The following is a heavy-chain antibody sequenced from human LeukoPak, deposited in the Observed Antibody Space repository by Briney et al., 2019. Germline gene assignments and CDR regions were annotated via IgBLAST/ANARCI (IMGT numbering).Heavy chain of an antibody. CDR3: ARGGPTTVTTYKMGY. CDR2: IWYDGSNK. J-gene: IGHJ4*02. D-gene: IGHD4-17*01. CDR1: GFTFSSYG. Sequence: GGSLRLSRAASGFTFSSYGMHWVRQAPGKGLEWVAVIWYDGSNKYYADSVKGRFTISKDNSKNTLYLQMNSRRAEDTAVYYCARGGPTTVTTYKMGYWGQGTLVTVSS. V-gene: IGHV3-33*01.